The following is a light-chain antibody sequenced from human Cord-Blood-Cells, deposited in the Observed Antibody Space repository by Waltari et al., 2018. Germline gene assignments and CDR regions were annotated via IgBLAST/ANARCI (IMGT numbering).Light chain of an antibody. V-gene: IGLV2-23*01. J-gene: IGLJ2*01. Sequence: QSALTQPASVSGSPGQSITIPCTGTSSDVGSYNLVSWYPQHPGKAPKLMIYEGSKRPSGVSNRFSGSKSGNTASLTISGLQAEDEADYYCCSYAGSSTVFGGGTKLTVL. CDR1: SSDVGSYNL. CDR3: CSYAGSSTV. CDR2: EGS.